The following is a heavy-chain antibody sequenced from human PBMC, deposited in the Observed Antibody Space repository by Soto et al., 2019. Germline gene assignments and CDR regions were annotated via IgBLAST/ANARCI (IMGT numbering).Heavy chain of an antibody. CDR1: GFTFSNAW. J-gene: IGHJ3*02. CDR3: TNLKVYYDILTGRSAFDI. V-gene: IGHV3-15*07. CDR2: IKSKTVGGTT. Sequence: GGSLRLSCAASGFTFSNAWMNWVRQAPGKGLEWVGRIKSKTVGGTTDYAAPVKGRFTISRDDSKNTLYLQMNSLKTEDTAVYYCTNLKVYYDILTGRSAFDIWGQGTMVTAS. D-gene: IGHD3-9*01.